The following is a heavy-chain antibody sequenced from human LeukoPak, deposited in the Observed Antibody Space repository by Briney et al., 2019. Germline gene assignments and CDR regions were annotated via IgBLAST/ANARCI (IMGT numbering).Heavy chain of an antibody. V-gene: IGHV3-23*01. J-gene: IGHJ6*03. D-gene: IGHD2-2*01. CDR3: AKYGVDCSSTSCYPLYYMDV. CDR1: GFTFDSYA. Sequence: GGSLRLSCAASGFTFDSYAMTWVRQAPGKGLEWVSSISGGGGITNSADSVKGRFTISRDNSNYTLFPQMNSLRAEDTAVYYCAKYGVDCSSTSCYPLYYMDVWGKGTTVTVSS. CDR2: ISGGGGIT.